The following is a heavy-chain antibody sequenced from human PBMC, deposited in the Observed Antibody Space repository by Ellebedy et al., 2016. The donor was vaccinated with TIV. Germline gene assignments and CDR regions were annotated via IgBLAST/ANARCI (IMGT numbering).Heavy chain of an antibody. J-gene: IGHJ3*02. CDR2: IHHSGIA. CDR1: HGSITGFS. D-gene: IGHD2-21*01. Sequence: MPSETLSLTCSVFHGSITGFSWSWVRQTPGKGLEWIAEIHHSGIADYRPSLNRRITFSVDPSRNQFSLNLTSVTAADTGLYFCARGHMFCRGDNCRHPLSTAFDIWGLGTLVTVSS. CDR3: ARGHMFCRGDNCRHPLSTAFDI. V-gene: IGHV4-34*01.